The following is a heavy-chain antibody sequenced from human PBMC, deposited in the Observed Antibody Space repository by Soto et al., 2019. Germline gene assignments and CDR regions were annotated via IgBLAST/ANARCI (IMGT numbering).Heavy chain of an antibody. Sequence: ASVKVSCKVSGYTLTELSMHWVRQAPGKGLEWMGGFDPEDGETIYAQKFQGRVTVTEDTSTDTAYMELSSLRSEDTAVYYCATDSSDEVVVTAWNNRFDYWGQGTLVTVSS. CDR3: ATDSSDEVVVTAWNNRFDY. CDR1: GYTLTELS. D-gene: IGHD2-21*02. J-gene: IGHJ4*02. CDR2: FDPEDGET. V-gene: IGHV1-24*01.